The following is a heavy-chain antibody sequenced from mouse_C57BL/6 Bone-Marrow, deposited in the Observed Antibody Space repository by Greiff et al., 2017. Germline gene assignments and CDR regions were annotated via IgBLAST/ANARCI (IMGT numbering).Heavy chain of an antibody. CDR2: IDPSDSYT. D-gene: IGHD1-1*01. V-gene: IGHV1-59*01. Sequence: VQLQQPGAELVRPGTSVKLSCTASGYTFTSYWMHWVKQRPGQGLEWIGVIDPSDSYTNYNQKFKGKANLTVDTSSSTAYMQLSSLTSEDSAVYYCARFYGSSYWYFDVWGTGTAVTVTS. CDR3: ARFYGSSYWYFDV. CDR1: GYTFTSYW. J-gene: IGHJ1*03.